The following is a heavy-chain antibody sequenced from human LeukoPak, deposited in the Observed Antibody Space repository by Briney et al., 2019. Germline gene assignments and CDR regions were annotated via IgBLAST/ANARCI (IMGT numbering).Heavy chain of an antibody. CDR1: GFTFSSYE. Sequence: GGSPRLSCAASGFTFSSYEMNWVRQTPGKGLEWVSYISSSGSTIYYADSVKGRFTISRDNAKNSLYLQMNSLRAEDTAVYYCARETPPVGGSHDDYDYWGQGTLVTVSS. V-gene: IGHV3-48*03. CDR3: ARETPPVGGSHDDYDY. J-gene: IGHJ4*02. CDR2: ISSSGSTI. D-gene: IGHD1-26*01.